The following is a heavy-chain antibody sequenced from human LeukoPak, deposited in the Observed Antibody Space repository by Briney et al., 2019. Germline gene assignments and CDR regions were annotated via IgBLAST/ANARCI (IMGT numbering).Heavy chain of an antibody. Sequence: SETLSLTCAVYGGSFSGYYWSWIRQPPGKGLEWIGEINHSGSTNYNPSLKSRVTISVDTSKSQFSLKLSSVTAADTAVYYCASIAVAGTDWFDPWGQGTLVTVSS. J-gene: IGHJ5*02. V-gene: IGHV4-34*01. CDR2: INHSGST. CDR1: GGSFSGYY. CDR3: ASIAVAGTDWFDP. D-gene: IGHD6-19*01.